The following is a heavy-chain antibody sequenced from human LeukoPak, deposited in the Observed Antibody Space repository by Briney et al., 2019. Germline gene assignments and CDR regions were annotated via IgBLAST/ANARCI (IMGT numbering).Heavy chain of an antibody. CDR2: IYYSGST. Sequence: SETLSLTCTVSGGSISSYYWSWIRQPPGKGLEWIGYIYYSGSTNYNPSLKSRVTISVDTSKNQLSLKLSSVTAADTAVYYCARAEYDILTGYPYYFDYWGQGTLVTVSS. CDR3: ARAEYDILTGYPYYFDY. CDR1: GGSISSYY. D-gene: IGHD3-9*01. J-gene: IGHJ4*02. V-gene: IGHV4-59*01.